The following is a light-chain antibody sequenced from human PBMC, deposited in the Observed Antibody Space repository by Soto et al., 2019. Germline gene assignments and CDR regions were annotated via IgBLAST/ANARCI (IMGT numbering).Light chain of an antibody. Sequence: DIQMTQSPSSLSASVGDRVTITCQASQDIKNYLNWYQQKPEKAPKLLIYNASTLESGVPSRFSGTGSGTHFTFTISSLQPEDIATYYCQQYDDLFTFGPGTKVDI. CDR1: QDIKNY. CDR2: NAS. J-gene: IGKJ3*01. V-gene: IGKV1-33*01. CDR3: QQYDDLFT.